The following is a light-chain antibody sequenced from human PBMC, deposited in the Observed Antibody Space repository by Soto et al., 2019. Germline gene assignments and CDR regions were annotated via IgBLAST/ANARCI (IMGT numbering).Light chain of an antibody. V-gene: IGKV3-20*01. J-gene: IGKJ3*01. Sequence: EIVLTQSPGTLSLSPGEGATLSCRASQSVSSSYLSWYQQKPGQAPRLLIYGASSRATGIPDRFSGSGSGKDFTLTISRLEPEDFAVYYCQQYITSPRGFTFGPGTKVEIK. CDR1: QSVSSSY. CDR2: GAS. CDR3: QQYITSPRGFT.